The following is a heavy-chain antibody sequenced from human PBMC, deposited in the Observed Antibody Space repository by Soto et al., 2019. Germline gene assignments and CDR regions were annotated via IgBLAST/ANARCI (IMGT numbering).Heavy chain of an antibody. J-gene: IGHJ3*02. CDR3: ARLSISYAFDI. V-gene: IGHV4-39*01. Sequence: PSETLSLTCTVSGGSISSSSYYWGWIRQPPGKGLEWIGSIYYSGSTYYNLSLKSRVTISVDTSKNQFSLKLSSVTAADTAVYYCARLSISYAFDIWGQGTMVTVSS. CDR2: IYYSGST. D-gene: IGHD1-20*01. CDR1: GGSISSSSYY.